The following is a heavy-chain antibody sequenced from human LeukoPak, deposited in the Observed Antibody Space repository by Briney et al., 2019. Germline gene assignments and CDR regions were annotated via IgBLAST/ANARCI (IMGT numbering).Heavy chain of an antibody. Sequence: GGSLRLSCAASGFTFSSYGMHWVRQAPGKGLEWVAVIWYDGSNKYYADSVKGRFTISRDNSKNTLYLRMNSLRAEDTAVYFCARDKVDDSSGYPLDYWGQGTLVTVSS. V-gene: IGHV3-33*01. CDR3: ARDKVDDSSGYPLDY. J-gene: IGHJ4*02. CDR1: GFTFSSYG. CDR2: IWYDGSNK. D-gene: IGHD3-22*01.